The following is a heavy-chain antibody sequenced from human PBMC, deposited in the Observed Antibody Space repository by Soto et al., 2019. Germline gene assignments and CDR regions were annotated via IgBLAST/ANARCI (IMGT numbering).Heavy chain of an antibody. Sequence: PAETLSLTCTVSGGSISSGGYYWSWIRQHPGKGLEWIGCIYYSGSTYYNPSLKSRVTISVNTSKNQFSLKLSSVTAADTAVYYCARVSYQHYYGMDVWGQGTTVTVSS. J-gene: IGHJ6*02. CDR2: IYYSGST. CDR3: ARVSYQHYYGMDV. D-gene: IGHD2-2*01. CDR1: GGSISSGGYY. V-gene: IGHV4-31*03.